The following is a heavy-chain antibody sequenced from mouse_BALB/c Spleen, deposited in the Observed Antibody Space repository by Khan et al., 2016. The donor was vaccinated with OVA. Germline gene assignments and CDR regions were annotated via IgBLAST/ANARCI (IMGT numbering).Heavy chain of an antibody. V-gene: IGHV1-5*01. CDR2: IYPGNSDT. D-gene: IGHD1-3*01. CDR3: ARGGYSSVAY. Sequence: EVQLQQSGTVLARPGASVKMSCKASGYSFTSYLIHWVKQRPGQGLEWIGDIYPGNSDTTYNLKFKDKAKLTTGTAANTAYMELSSLTNADSAVYYCARGGYSSVAYWGQGTLVTVSA. J-gene: IGHJ3*01. CDR1: GYSFTSYL.